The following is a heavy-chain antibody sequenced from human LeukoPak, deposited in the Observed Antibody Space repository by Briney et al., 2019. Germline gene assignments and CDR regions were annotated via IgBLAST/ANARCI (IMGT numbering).Heavy chain of an antibody. CDR3: AYTSGYDFSSYYYYYMDV. D-gene: IGHD5-12*01. Sequence: GGSLRLSCAASGFIFSSYSMNWVRQAPGKGLEWISSISSGSSYIYYADSVKGRFTVSRDNAKNSLYLQMNSLSAEDTAVYYCAYTSGYDFSSYYYYYMDVWGKGTTVTVSS. CDR2: ISSGSSYI. J-gene: IGHJ6*03. V-gene: IGHV3-21*01. CDR1: GFIFSSYS.